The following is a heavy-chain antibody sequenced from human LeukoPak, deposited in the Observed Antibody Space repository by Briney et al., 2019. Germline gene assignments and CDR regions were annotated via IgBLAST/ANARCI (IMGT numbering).Heavy chain of an antibody. V-gene: IGHV3-43*01. CDR1: GFTFDDSS. Sequence: GGSLRLSCVASGFTFDDSSFHWGRQAPGKWLEWLSLISRDGRTTYYADSVKGRFTISRDNSKNSLYLQMNSLRTEDTALYYCTKDRYCTTTFCPLDYWGQGTLVTVSS. CDR2: ISRDGRTT. J-gene: IGHJ4*02. D-gene: IGHD2-8*01. CDR3: TKDRYCTTTFCPLDY.